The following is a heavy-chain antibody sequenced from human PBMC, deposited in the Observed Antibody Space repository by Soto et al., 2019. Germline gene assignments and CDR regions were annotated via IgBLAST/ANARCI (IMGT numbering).Heavy chain of an antibody. V-gene: IGHV2-5*02. CDR2: IYWDDDK. CDR3: AHSEGLRYFDVLFPNSLYPFNFDY. J-gene: IGHJ4*02. Sequence: SGPTLVNPTQTLTLTCTFSGFSLSTSGVGVGWIRQPPGKALEWLALIYWDDDKRYSPSLKSRLTITKDTSKNQVVLTMTNMDPVDTATYYCAHSEGLRYFDVLFPNSLYPFNFDYWGQGTLVTVSS. D-gene: IGHD3-9*01. CDR1: GFSLSTSGVG.